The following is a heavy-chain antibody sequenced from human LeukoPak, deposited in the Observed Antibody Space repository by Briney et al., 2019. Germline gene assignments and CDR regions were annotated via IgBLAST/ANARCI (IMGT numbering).Heavy chain of an antibody. CDR1: GFTFSTYW. J-gene: IGHJ4*02. CDR3: ARSPPGRTNWNYYDY. Sequence: GGSLRLSCEASGFTFSTYWMHWVRQAPGKGLEFVSVIGPIGVYTYYANSVKGRFTISRDNSKSTVSLQMGSLRDEDMAVYYCARSPPGRTNWNYYDYWGRGTLVTVSS. CDR2: IGPIGVYT. V-gene: IGHV3-64*01. D-gene: IGHD1-1*01.